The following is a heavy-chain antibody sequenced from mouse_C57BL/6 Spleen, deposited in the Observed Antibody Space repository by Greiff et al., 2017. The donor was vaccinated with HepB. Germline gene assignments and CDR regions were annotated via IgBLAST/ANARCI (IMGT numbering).Heavy chain of an antibody. J-gene: IGHJ3*01. CDR1: GYTFTSYR. Sequence: VQLQQPGTELVQPGASVKLSCKASGYTFTSYRMHWVKQRPGQGLEWIGNINPSNGGTNYNEKCKSKATLTVDKSSSTAYMQLSSLTSEDSAVYYCARAGSSCGWFAYWGQGTLVTVSA. V-gene: IGHV1-53*01. CDR2: INPSNGGT. CDR3: ARAGSSCGWFAY. D-gene: IGHD1-1*01.